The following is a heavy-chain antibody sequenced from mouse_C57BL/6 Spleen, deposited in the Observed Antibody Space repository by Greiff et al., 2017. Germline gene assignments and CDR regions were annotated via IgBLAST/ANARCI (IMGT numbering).Heavy chain of an antibody. J-gene: IGHJ2*01. Sequence: QVQLQQPGAELVKPGASVKMSCKASGYTFTSYWITWVKQRPGQGLEWIGDIYPGSGSTNYNEKFKSKATFTVDTSSSPAYMQLSSLTSEDSAIYYCARDCGSSDGFDDWGKGTTLTVSS. CDR2: IYPGSGST. CDR1: GYTFTSYW. D-gene: IGHD1-1*01. V-gene: IGHV1-55*01. CDR3: ARDCGSSDGFDD.